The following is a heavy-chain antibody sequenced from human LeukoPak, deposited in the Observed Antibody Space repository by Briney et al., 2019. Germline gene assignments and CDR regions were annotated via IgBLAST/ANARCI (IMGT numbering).Heavy chain of an antibody. CDR2: MNPNSGNT. J-gene: IGHJ4*02. V-gene: IGHV1-8*01. D-gene: IGHD3-9*01. Sequence: GASVKVSCKASGYTFTSYDINWVRQATGQGLEWMGWMNPNSGNTGYAQKFQGRVTMTRNTSISTAYMELSSLRSEDTAVYYCARGQYYDILTGYTPNPIGYWGQGTLVTVSS. CDR1: GYTFTSYD. CDR3: ARGQYYDILTGYTPNPIGY.